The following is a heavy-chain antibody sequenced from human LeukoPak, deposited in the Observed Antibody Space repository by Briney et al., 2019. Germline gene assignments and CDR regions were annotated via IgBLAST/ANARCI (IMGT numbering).Heavy chain of an antibody. Sequence: ASVKVSCKASRYTFTSYGISWVRQAPCRGRDWMGWISAYNGNTNYPQKLQGRVTMTTDTSTSTAYMELRSLRSDDTAVYYCARDGGLYCSGGSCYSSYYYYYMDVWGKGTTVTVSS. J-gene: IGHJ6*03. D-gene: IGHD2-15*01. CDR2: ISAYNGNT. V-gene: IGHV1-18*01. CDR1: RYTFTSYG. CDR3: ARDGGLYCSGGSCYSSYYYYYMDV.